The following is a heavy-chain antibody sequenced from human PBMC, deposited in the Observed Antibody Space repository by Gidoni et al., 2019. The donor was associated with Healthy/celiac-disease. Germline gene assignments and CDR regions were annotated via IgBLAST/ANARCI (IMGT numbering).Heavy chain of an antibody. Sequence: QLQLQESGPGLVKPSETLSLTCTVSGGSISSSSYYWGWIRQPPGKGLAGIGSIYYSGSTYYNPSLKSRVNISVDTAKNQFSLKLSSVTAADTAGYYCARHTAPDYYDSSGYLFDYWGQGTLVTVSS. CDR1: GGSISSSSYY. J-gene: IGHJ4*02. CDR3: ARHTAPDYYDSSGYLFDY. V-gene: IGHV4-39*01. CDR2: IYYSGST. D-gene: IGHD3-22*01.